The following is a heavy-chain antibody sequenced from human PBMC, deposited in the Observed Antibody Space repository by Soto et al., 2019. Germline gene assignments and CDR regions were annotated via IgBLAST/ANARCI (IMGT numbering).Heavy chain of an antibody. CDR3: ARDQRYYGSGYYYSDS. CDR2: MSAFTGKA. CDR1: GYTFISYG. J-gene: IGHJ1*01. D-gene: IGHD3-10*01. V-gene: IGHV1-18*04. Sequence: ASVKVSCKASGYTFISYGNSWLRQAPAQGLEWVGWMSAFTGKADYAQIFQDRVTMTTDTSTSTAYMELRSLRSDDTAVYYCARDQRYYGSGYYYSDSWGQGTLVTVSS.